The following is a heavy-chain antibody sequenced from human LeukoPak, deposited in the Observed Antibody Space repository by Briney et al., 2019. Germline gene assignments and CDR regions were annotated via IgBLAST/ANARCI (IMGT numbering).Heavy chain of an antibody. CDR2: IRYDGSAY. CDR1: GFTFSRYG. D-gene: IGHD3-10*01. CDR3: ARDVWFGDYRWFDP. J-gene: IGHJ5*02. V-gene: IGHV3-33*01. Sequence: PGGPLRLSCVASGFTFSRYGIHWVRQPPGKGLEWVAVIRYDGSAYSYADSVTGRFTISRDNSKNTLYLQMSSLRAEDTAVYFCARDVWFGDYRWFDPWGQGTLVIVSS.